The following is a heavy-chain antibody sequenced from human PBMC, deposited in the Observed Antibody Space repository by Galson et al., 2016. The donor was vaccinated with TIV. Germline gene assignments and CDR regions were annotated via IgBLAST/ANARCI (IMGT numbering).Heavy chain of an antibody. V-gene: IGHV1-18*04. D-gene: IGHD3-22*01. CDR3: ARERGSFSMILVLHYYYGMDV. CDR2: ISTYNGDT. Sequence: SVKVSCKASGYTLTNYGISWVRQAPGQGLEWMGWISTYNGDTNYAEKFQGRVTMITDKSTSTAHMELRSLRSDDTAVYYCARERGSFSMILVLHYYYGMDVWGQGTTVTVS. J-gene: IGHJ6*02. CDR1: GYTLTNYG.